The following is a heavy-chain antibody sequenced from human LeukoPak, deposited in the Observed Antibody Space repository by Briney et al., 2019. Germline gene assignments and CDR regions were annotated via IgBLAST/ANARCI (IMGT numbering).Heavy chain of an antibody. Sequence: GGSLRLSCAASGFTFSSYWMSWVRQAPGKGLEWVANIKQDGSEKYYADSVKGRFTISRDNAKNSLYLQMNSLRAEDTAVYYCARDWAGYAFDIWGQGTMVTVSS. CDR3: ARDWAGYAFDI. J-gene: IGHJ3*02. D-gene: IGHD2-15*01. V-gene: IGHV3-7*01. CDR1: GFTFSSYW. CDR2: IKQDGSEK.